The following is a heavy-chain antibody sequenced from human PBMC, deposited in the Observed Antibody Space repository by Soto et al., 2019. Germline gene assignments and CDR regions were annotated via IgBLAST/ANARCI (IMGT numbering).Heavy chain of an antibody. D-gene: IGHD4-17*01. CDR1: GYTFTSYA. J-gene: IGHJ4*02. CDR2: INAGNGNT. CDR3: ARDRVDYGDYGIGY. V-gene: IGHV1-3*01. Sequence: ASVKVSCKASGYTFTSYAMHWVRQAPGQRLEWMGWINAGNGNTKYSQKFQGRVTITRDTSASTAYMELSSLRSEDTAVYYCARDRVDYGDYGIGYWGQGTLVTVSS.